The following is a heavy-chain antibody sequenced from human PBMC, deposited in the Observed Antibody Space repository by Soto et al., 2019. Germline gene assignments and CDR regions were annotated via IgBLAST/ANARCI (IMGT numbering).Heavy chain of an antibody. Sequence: QVQLVESGGGVVQPGRSLRLSCAGSGFTFSNYGLHWVRQAPGKGLEWVAVISYDGSHKYYADSVKGRFTISRDNSNNMLYLQMDSLRAEDTAVYYRAKDGAPRHCSRSSCHPAGAYWGQGTLVTVSS. D-gene: IGHD2-15*01. CDR3: AKDGAPRHCSRSSCHPAGAY. J-gene: IGHJ4*02. CDR2: ISYDGSHK. V-gene: IGHV3-30*18. CDR1: GFTFSNYG.